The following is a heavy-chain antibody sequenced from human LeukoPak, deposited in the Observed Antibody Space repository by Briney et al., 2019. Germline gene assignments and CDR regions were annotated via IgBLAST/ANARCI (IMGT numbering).Heavy chain of an antibody. D-gene: IGHD3-22*01. J-gene: IGHJ5*02. CDR2: ISAYNGNT. CDR1: GYTFTSYG. V-gene: IGHV1-18*01. CDR3: ARASKYYYDSSGPMYP. Sequence: ASVKVSCKASGYTFTSYGISWVRQAPGQGLEWMGWISAYNGNTNYAQKLQGRVTMTTDTSTSTAYMELRSLRSDDTAVYYCARASKYYYDSSGPMYPWGPGTLVTVSS.